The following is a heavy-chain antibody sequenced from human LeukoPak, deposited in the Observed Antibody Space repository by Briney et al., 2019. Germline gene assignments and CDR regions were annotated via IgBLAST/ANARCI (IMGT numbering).Heavy chain of an antibody. CDR3: ARHGYYYYYMDV. Sequence: SETLSLTCTVSGGSISSSSYYWGWIRHPPGKGLEWIGSIYYSGSTYYNPSLKSRVTISVDTSKNQFSLTLSSVTAACTAVYYCARHGYYYYYMDVWGKGTTVTVSS. J-gene: IGHJ6*03. CDR2: IYYSGST. V-gene: IGHV4-39*01. CDR1: GGSISSSSYY.